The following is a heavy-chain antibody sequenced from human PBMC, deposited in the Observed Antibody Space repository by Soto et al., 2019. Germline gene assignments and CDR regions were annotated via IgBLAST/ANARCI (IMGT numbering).Heavy chain of an antibody. CDR1: GFTFSSYA. Sequence: PGGSLRLSCAASGFTFSSYAMNWVRQAPGKGLEWVSGISGSGGSTYYADSVKGRLTISRDNSKNTLYMQMNSLRAEDTAVYYCAKEYGRTVPNYFDYWGQGTLVTVSS. CDR3: AKEYGRTVPNYFDY. V-gene: IGHV3-23*01. J-gene: IGHJ4*02. CDR2: ISGSGGST. D-gene: IGHD2-8*02.